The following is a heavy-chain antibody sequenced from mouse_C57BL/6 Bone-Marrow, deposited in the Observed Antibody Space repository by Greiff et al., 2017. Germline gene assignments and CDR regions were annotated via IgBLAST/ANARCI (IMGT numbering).Heavy chain of an antibody. CDR2: IDPEDGET. V-gene: IGHV14-2*01. J-gene: IGHJ2*01. Sequence: EVQLQQSGAELVKPGASVKLSCTASGFNIKDYYMHWVKQRTEQGLEWIGRIDPEDGETKYAPKFQGKDTITADTSSNTAYLQLSSLTSEDTAVXYCARSRIWSPYYGSSYAYYFDYWGQGTTLTVSS. D-gene: IGHD1-1*01. CDR3: ARSRIWSPYYGSSYAYYFDY. CDR1: GFNIKDYY.